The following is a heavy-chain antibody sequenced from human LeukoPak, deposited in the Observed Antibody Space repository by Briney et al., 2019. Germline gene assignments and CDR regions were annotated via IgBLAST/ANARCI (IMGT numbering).Heavy chain of an antibody. CDR1: GFTITNYA. CDR2: ISGRDDST. V-gene: IGHV3-23*01. Sequence: GASLRLSCAASGFTITNYAMYWVRQAPGKGLEWVSAISGRDDSTYYADSVKGRFTISRDTSKNTLFLQMNSLRAEDTAVYYCAKWGDYDILTGYYDPDYWGQRTLVTVSS. D-gene: IGHD3-9*01. CDR3: AKWGDYDILTGYYDPDY. J-gene: IGHJ4*02.